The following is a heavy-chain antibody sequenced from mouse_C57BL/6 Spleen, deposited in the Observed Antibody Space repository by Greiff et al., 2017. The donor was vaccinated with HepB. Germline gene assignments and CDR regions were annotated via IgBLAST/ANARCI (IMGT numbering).Heavy chain of an antibody. J-gene: IGHJ4*01. CDR3: TRMDTTVVADYYAMDY. V-gene: IGHV1-15*01. D-gene: IGHD1-1*01. Sequence: VQLQQSGAELVRPGASVTLSCKASGYTFTDYEMHWVKQTPVHGLEWIGAIDPETGGTAYNQKFKGKAILTADKSSSTAYMELRSLTSEDSAVYYCTRMDTTVVADYYAMDYWGQGTSVTVSS. CDR2: IDPETGGT. CDR1: GYTFTDYE.